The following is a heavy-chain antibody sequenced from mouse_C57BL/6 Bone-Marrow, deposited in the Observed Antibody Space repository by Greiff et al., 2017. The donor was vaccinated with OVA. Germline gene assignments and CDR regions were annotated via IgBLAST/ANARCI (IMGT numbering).Heavy chain of an antibody. V-gene: IGHV1-39*01. CDR1: GYSFTDYN. D-gene: IGHD1-1*01. Sequence: EVLLVESGPELVQPGASVNISCKASGYSFTDYNMNWVKQSNGKSLEWIGVINPNSGTTSYNQKFKGKATLTVDQSSSTAYMQLNSLTSEDSAVYYGARGYYGSSFFDDWGHSTTLTVAS. CDR2: INPNSGTT. CDR3: ARGYYGSSFFDD. J-gene: IGHJ2*01.